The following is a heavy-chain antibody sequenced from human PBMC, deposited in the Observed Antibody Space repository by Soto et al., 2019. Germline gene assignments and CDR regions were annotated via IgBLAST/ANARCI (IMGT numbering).Heavy chain of an antibody. Sequence: SETLAVTCAFSGYSISIGYYWGWIRQPPGKGLEWIGSIYHSGSTYYNPSLKSRVTISVDTSKNQFSLKLSSVTAADTAVYYCERVRSYPFRYFDYWGQGTMVTVSS. CDR3: ERVRSYPFRYFDY. CDR2: IYHSGST. J-gene: IGHJ4*02. V-gene: IGHV4-38-2*01. CDR1: GYSISIGYY.